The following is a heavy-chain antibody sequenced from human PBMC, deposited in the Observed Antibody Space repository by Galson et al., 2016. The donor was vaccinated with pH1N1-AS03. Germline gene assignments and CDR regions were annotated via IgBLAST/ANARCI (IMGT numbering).Heavy chain of an antibody. CDR2: MNTAMGNT. V-gene: IGHV1-3*04. J-gene: IGHJ2*01. CDR3: ARDRWTTDWYFDL. D-gene: IGHD3-16*02. Sequence: SVKVSCKASGYTFTTYAIHWVRQAPGQRLEWMGWMNTAMGNTKYSQNFQGRVTITRDTSANTAYMELRGLRSEDTAVYFCARDRWTTDWYFDLWGRGTLVTVSS. CDR1: GYTFTTYA.